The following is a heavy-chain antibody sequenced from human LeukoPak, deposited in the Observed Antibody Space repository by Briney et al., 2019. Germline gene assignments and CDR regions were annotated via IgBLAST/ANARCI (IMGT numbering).Heavy chain of an antibody. V-gene: IGHV4-31*03. Sequence: SQTLSLTCTVSGGTISSGGYYWSWIRQHPGKGLEWIAYMYYSGSTEYNPSLKSRVTISVDTSNNQFSLKLSSVTAADTAVYYCARDSRFKLYYYDSSGIDIWGQGTMVTVSS. J-gene: IGHJ3*02. D-gene: IGHD3-22*01. CDR3: ARDSRFKLYYYDSSGIDI. CDR1: GGTISSGGYY. CDR2: MYYSGST.